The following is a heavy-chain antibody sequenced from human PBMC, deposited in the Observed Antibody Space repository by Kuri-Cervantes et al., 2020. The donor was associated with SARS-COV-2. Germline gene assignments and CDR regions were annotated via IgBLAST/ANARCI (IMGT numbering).Heavy chain of an antibody. V-gene: IGHV3-64D*08. D-gene: IGHD4-17*01. CDR2: ISSNGGST. CDR1: GFTFSSYA. J-gene: IGHJ4*02. Sequence: GESLKISCSASGFTFSSYAMHWVRQAPGKGLEYVSAISSNGGSTYYADSVKGRFTISRDNSKNTLYLQMSNLRAEDTAVYYCVKDVGYGDLAFGYWGQGTLVTVSS. CDR3: VKDVGYGDLAFGY.